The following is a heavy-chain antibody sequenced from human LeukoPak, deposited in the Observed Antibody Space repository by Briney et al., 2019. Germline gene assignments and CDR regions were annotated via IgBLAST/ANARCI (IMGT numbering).Heavy chain of an antibody. CDR1: GYSISSDYY. D-gene: IGHD3-10*01. CDR3: ARLRGAAPDY. CDR2: IYYSGST. Sequence: SETLSLTCTVSGYSISSDYYWGWIRQPPGKGLEWIGSIYYSGSTYYNPSLKSRVTISVDTSKNQFSLKLSSVTAADTAVYYCARLRGAAPDYWGQGTLVTVSS. V-gene: IGHV4-38-2*02. J-gene: IGHJ4*02.